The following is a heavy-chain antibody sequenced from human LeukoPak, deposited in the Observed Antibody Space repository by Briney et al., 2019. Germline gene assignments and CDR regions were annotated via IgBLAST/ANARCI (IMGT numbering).Heavy chain of an antibody. CDR2: IYYTGSP. V-gene: IGHV4-59*08. J-gene: IGHJ4*02. CDR1: GGSISGYY. D-gene: IGHD6-19*01. CDR3: ARQSRGIAVAGLDC. Sequence: PSETLSLTCTVSGGSISGYYWSWFRQPPGMGLEWIGYIYYTGSPNYNPSLKSRVTISVDTSNNQFSLRLSSVTAADTAVYYCARQSRGIAVAGLDCWGQGTLVTVSS.